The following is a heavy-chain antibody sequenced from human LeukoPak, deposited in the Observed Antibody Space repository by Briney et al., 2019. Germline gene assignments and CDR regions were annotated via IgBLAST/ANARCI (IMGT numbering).Heavy chain of an antibody. CDR1: GFTFSPYT. Sequence: GGSLRLSCAASGFTFSPYTMNWVRQAPGKGLEWVSSISSTSGYMYYADSVKGRFTISRDNAKNSLYLQMNSLRAEDTAVYYCARGGAMVTAWFDPWGQGTLVTVSS. CDR2: ISSTSGYM. J-gene: IGHJ5*02. V-gene: IGHV3-21*01. CDR3: ARGGAMVTAWFDP. D-gene: IGHD5-18*01.